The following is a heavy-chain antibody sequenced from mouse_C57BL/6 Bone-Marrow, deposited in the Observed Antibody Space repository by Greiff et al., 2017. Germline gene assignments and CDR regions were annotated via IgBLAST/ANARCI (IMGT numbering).Heavy chain of an antibody. D-gene: IGHD2-14*01. CDR2: IRNKANGYTT. CDR1: GFTFPDYY. CDR3: ARYGTYAMDY. V-gene: IGHV7-3*01. Sequence: EVKLVESGGGLVQPGGSLSLSCAASGFTFPDYYMSWVRQPPGKALEWLGFIRNKANGYTTEYSASVKGRFTISRDNSQSILYLQMNALRAEDSATYYCARYGTYAMDYWGQGTSVTVSS. J-gene: IGHJ4*01.